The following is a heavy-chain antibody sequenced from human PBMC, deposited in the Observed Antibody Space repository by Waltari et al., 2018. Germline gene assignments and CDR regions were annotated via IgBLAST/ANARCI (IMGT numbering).Heavy chain of an antibody. CDR3: ARDLNDWGGPVQGVMRDY. Sequence: QLQLQESGPGLVKPSETLSLTCTASGGSISSSRYYWGWIRQPPGKVLEWIGSIYYSGGPYCNPALKSRVTISVETAKNQVSLKLSSLTAADTAVYYCARDLNDWGGPVQGVMRDYWGQGTLVTVSS. V-gene: IGHV4-39*07. CDR1: GGSISSSRYY. J-gene: IGHJ4*02. CDR2: IYYSGGP. D-gene: IGHD3-10*01.